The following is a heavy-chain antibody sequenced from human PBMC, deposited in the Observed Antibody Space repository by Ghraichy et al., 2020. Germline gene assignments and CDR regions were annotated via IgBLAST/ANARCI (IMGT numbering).Heavy chain of an antibody. V-gene: IGHV3-23*01. CDR1: GFTFSSYA. CDR3: AKPEGGIAAAYGYFDY. J-gene: IGHJ4*02. CDR2: ISGSGGST. D-gene: IGHD6-13*01. Sequence: GESLNISCAASGFTFSSYAMSWVRQAPGKGLEWVSAISGSGGSTYYADSVKGRFTISRDNSKNTLYLQMNSLRAEDTAVYYCAKPEGGIAAAYGYFDYWGQGTLVTVSS.